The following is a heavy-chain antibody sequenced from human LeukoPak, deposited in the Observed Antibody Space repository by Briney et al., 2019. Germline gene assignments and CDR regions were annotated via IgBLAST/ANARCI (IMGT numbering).Heavy chain of an antibody. V-gene: IGHV3-23*01. CDR2: IGIKGST. D-gene: IGHD6-6*01. Sequence: GGSLRLSCAASGFIFNNHVMGWVRQIPEKGLEWVSAIGIKGSTYYADSVKGRFTISRDNSKNTLYLQMNSLRAEDTALYYCVKASSSSPQYNWFDAWGQGTLVTVSS. CDR3: VKASSSSPQYNWFDA. CDR1: GFIFNNHV. J-gene: IGHJ5*02.